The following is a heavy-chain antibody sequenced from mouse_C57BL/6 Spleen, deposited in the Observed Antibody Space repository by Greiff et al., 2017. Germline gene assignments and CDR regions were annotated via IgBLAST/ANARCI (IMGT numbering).Heavy chain of an antibody. J-gene: IGHJ2*01. CDR2: IDPSDSET. CDR1: GYTFTSYW. Sequence: QVQLQQPGAELVRPGSSVKLSCKASGYTFTSYWMHWVKQRPIQGLEWIGNIDPSDSETHYNQKFKDKATLTVDKSSSTAYMQLSSLTSEDSAVYYCARGRYGNYGDDWGHGTTLTVAS. D-gene: IGHD2-10*02. CDR3: ARGRYGNYGDD. V-gene: IGHV1-52*01.